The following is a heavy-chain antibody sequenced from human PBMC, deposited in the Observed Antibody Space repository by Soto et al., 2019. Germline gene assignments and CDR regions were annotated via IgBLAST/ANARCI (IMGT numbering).Heavy chain of an antibody. CDR3: AIEGYCSSTSCPGPNWFDP. V-gene: IGHV4-34*01. D-gene: IGHD2-2*01. CDR1: GGSFSGYY. CDR2: INHSGST. Sequence: SETLSLTCAVYGGSFSGYYWSWIRQPPGKGLEWIGEINHSGSTNYNPSLKSRVTISVDTSKNQFSLKLSSVTAADTAVYYCAIEGYCSSTSCPGPNWFDPWGQGTLVTGSS. J-gene: IGHJ5*02.